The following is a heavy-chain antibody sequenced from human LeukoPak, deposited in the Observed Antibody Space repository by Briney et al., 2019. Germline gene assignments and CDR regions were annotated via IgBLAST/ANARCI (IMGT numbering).Heavy chain of an antibody. J-gene: IGHJ4*02. CDR3: AREKRVGATGDY. D-gene: IGHD1-26*01. Sequence: GGSLRLSCAASGFTFSSYSMNWVRQPPGKGLEWVSSISSSSSYIYYADSVKGRFTISRDNAKNSLYLQMNSLRAEDTAVYYCAREKRVGATGDYWGQGTLVTVSS. CDR2: ISSSSSYI. V-gene: IGHV3-21*01. CDR1: GFTFSSYS.